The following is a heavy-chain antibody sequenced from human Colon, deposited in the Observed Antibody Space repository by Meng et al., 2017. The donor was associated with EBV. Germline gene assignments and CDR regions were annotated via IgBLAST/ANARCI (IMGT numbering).Heavy chain of an antibody. CDR1: GGCISSVYW. CDR3: ARGGYYSFDY. CDR2: IYHSGST. J-gene: IGHJ4*02. Sequence: QVKVQESGTGLVTPSETLTLTCSVSGGCISSVYWWTWVRQAPGKGLEWIGEIYHSGSTNYNPSLKSRVTISVDKSKNQFSLKLTTVTAADTAVYYCARGGYYSFDYWGQRTLVTVSS. D-gene: IGHD5-18*01. V-gene: IGHV4-4*02.